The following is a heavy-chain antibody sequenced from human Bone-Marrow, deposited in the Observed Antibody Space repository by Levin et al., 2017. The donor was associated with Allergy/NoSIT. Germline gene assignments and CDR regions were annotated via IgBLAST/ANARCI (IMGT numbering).Heavy chain of an antibody. D-gene: IGHD6-13*01. Sequence: PGGSLRLSCKGSGYSFTSYWIGWVRQMPGKGLEWMGIIDPGDSDTRYSPSFQGQVTISADKSISTAYLQWSSLKASDTAMYYCVRVIYSSNWPLDCRFDPWGQGTLVTVSS. V-gene: IGHV5-51*01. CDR1: GYSFTSYW. CDR3: VRVIYSSNWPLDCRFDP. J-gene: IGHJ5*02. CDR2: IDPGDSDT.